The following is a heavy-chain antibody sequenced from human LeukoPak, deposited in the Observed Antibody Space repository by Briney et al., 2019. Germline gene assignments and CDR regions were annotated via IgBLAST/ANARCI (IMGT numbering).Heavy chain of an antibody. V-gene: IGHV3-53*01. CDR1: GFTFSDYY. Sequence: PPGGSLRLSCAASGFTFSDYYMSWIRQAPGKGLEWVSVIYSGGSTYYADSVKGRFTISRDNSKNTLYLQMNSLRAEDTAVYYCASTNYDAFDIWGQGTMVTVSS. CDR2: IYSGGST. D-gene: IGHD4/OR15-4a*01. CDR3: ASTNYDAFDI. J-gene: IGHJ3*02.